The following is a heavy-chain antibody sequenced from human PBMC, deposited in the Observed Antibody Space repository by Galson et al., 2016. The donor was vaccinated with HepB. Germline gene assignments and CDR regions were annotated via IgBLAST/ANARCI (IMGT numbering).Heavy chain of an antibody. Sequence: ETLSLTCAVYGGSFRGYYWSWIRQPPGKGLEWIGEINHSGSTNYNPSLKSRVTISVDTSKNQFSLKLSSVTAADTAVYYCARGNYSAFDIWGQGTMVTVSS. CDR2: INHSGST. CDR1: GGSFRGYY. CDR3: ARGNYSAFDI. J-gene: IGHJ3*02. D-gene: IGHD2-21*01. V-gene: IGHV4-34*01.